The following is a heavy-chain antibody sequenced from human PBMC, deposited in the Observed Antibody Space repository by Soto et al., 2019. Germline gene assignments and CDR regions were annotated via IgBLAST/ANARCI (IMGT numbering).Heavy chain of an antibody. CDR1: GGSFSGYY. D-gene: IGHD2-15*01. Sequence: SETLSLTCAVYGGSFSGYYWSWIRQPPGKGLEWIGEINHSGSTNYNPSLKSRVTISVDTSKNQFSLKLSSVTAADTAVYYCVSIFANVVTSYNWFDPWGQGTLVTVSS. CDR2: INHSGST. J-gene: IGHJ5*02. V-gene: IGHV4-34*01. CDR3: VSIFANVVTSYNWFDP.